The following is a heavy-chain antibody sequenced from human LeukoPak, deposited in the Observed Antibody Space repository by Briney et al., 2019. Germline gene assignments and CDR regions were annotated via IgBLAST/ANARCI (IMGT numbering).Heavy chain of an antibody. D-gene: IGHD2-2*01. Sequence: GGSLRLSCAASGFTFSSYAMTWVRQAPGKGLDWVATITASGSSTFHADSVKGRFTISRDNSKDTVSLQMNSLRAEDSAIYFCVKDRPCETCMPMDAWGQGTTVTVSS. J-gene: IGHJ6*02. V-gene: IGHV3-23*01. CDR2: ITASGSST. CDR1: GFTFSSYA. CDR3: VKDRPCETCMPMDA.